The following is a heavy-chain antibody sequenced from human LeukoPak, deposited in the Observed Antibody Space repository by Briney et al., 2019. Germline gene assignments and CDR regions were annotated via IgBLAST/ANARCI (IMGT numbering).Heavy chain of an antibody. D-gene: IGHD3-22*01. CDR1: GFTFNNYA. CDR3: ARLPTFYYDSSGYHYDY. Sequence: GGSLRLSCVASGFTFNNYAMSWVRQAPGRGLEWASSTAGSGISKDYADSVKGRFTISKDKAKNTLYLQMDNLRAEDTGVYFCARLPTFYYDSSGYHYDYWGQGTLVTVSS. V-gene: IGHV3-23*01. J-gene: IGHJ4*02. CDR2: TAGSGISK.